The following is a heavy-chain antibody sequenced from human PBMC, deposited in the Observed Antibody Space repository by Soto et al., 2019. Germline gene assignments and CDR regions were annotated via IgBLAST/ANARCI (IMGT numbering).Heavy chain of an antibody. J-gene: IGHJ6*02. CDR1: GYTFTIYA. CDR2: INAGNGNT. Sequence: ASVKVSCNASGYTFTIYAIHWVRQAPGQRLEWMGWINAGNGNTKYSQKFQGRVTITRDTSASTAYMDLSSLRSEDTAVYYCAGSRIQLDPYGMGDWGQGTTVTVSS. V-gene: IGHV1-3*01. D-gene: IGHD1-1*01. CDR3: AGSRIQLDPYGMGD.